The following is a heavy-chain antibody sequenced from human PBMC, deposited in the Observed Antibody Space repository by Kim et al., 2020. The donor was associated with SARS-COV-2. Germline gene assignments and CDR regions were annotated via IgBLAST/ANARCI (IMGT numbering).Heavy chain of an antibody. CDR2: INHSGST. Sequence: SETLSLTCAVYGGSFSGYYWSWIRQPPGKGLEWIGEINHSGSTNYNPSLKSRVTISVDTSKNQFSLKLSSVTAADTAVYYCARAGYSYGPWFDPWGQGT. CDR3: ARAGYSYGPWFDP. V-gene: IGHV4-34*01. J-gene: IGHJ5*02. CDR1: GGSFSGYY. D-gene: IGHD5-18*01.